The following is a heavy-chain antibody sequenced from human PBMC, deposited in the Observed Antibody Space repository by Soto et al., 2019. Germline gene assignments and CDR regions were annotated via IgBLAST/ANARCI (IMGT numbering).Heavy chain of an antibody. CDR2: IWYDGSNK. D-gene: IGHD2-15*01. CDR1: GFTFSSYG. J-gene: IGHJ5*02. CDR3: ARAVVVAATSEWFDP. V-gene: IGHV3-33*01. Sequence: QVQLVESGGGVVQPGRSLRLSCAASGFTFSSYGMYWVLQAPGKGLEWGAVIWYDGSNKYYADSVKGRFTISRDNSKNTLYLQMNSLRAEDTAVYYCARAVVVAATSEWFDPWGQGTLVTVSS.